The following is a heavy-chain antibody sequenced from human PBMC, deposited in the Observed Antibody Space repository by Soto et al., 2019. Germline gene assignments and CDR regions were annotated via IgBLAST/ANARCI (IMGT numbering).Heavy chain of an antibody. CDR2: IDPSDSYT. V-gene: IGHV5-10-1*01. CDR1: GYSSTSYW. J-gene: IGHJ4*02. CDR3: ARQELTYSSSAGVDY. Sequence: GESLKISCKGSGYSSTSYWISWVRQMPGKGLEWMGRIDPSDSYTNYSPSFQGHVTISADKSISTAYLQWSSLKASDTAMYYCARQELTYSSSAGVDYWGQGTQVTVSS. D-gene: IGHD6-6*01.